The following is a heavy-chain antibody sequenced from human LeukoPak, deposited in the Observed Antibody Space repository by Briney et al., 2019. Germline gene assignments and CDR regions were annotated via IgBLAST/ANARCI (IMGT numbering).Heavy chain of an antibody. CDR2: IYDSETT. Sequence: SETLSLTCTVSGVSISSYHWTWIRQPPGEGLEWIGHIYDSETTNYNPSLRGRVTISLDTSKNQVSLKLSSVTAADTAMYYCARKDGDGWGQGTLVTVSS. V-gene: IGHV4-59*01. J-gene: IGHJ4*02. D-gene: IGHD5-24*01. CDR1: GVSISSYH. CDR3: ARKDGDG.